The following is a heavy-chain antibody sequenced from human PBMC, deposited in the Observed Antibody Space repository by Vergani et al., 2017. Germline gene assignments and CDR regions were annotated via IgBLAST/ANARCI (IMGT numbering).Heavy chain of an antibody. CDR3: AAGDDYSNSR. CDR2: IWYDGSNK. D-gene: IGHD4-11*01. CDR1: GFTFSSYG. V-gene: IGHV3-33*01. J-gene: IGHJ4*02. Sequence: QVQLVESGGGVVQPGRSLRLSCAASGFTFSSYGMHWVRQAPGKGLEWVAVIWYDGSNKYYADSVKGRFTISRDNSKNTLYLQMNSLRAEDTAVYYCAAGDDYSNSRWGQGTLVTVSS.